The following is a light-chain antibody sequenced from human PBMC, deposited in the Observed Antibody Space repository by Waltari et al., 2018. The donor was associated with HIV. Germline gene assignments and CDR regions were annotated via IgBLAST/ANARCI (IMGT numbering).Light chain of an antibody. CDR1: SSDVGAYNY. CDR2: DVT. Sequence: QSALTQPRSVSGSPGQSVTISCTGTSSDVGAYNYVSWYQQHPSKSPKLIIYDVTRRPSGLPVRFTGSKSGNTASLTISGLQAEDEADYYCCSYAGNYTGVFGGGTKLTVL. CDR3: CSYAGNYTGV. J-gene: IGLJ3*02. V-gene: IGLV2-11*01.